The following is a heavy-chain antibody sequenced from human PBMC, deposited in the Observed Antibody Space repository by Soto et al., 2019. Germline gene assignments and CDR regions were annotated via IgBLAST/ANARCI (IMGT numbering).Heavy chain of an antibody. CDR3: TRLHFIVQPGINY. D-gene: IGHD2-2*01. V-gene: IGHV3-73*01. CDR2: IRTKSNSYAT. J-gene: IGHJ4*02. Sequence: GGSLRLSCAASGFSFSDSAIHWVRQASGKGLEWVGRIRTKSNSYATAYAASVKGRFTISRDDSKNTAYLQTNSLKKEDTAVYYCTRLHFIVQPGINYWGQGTLVTVSS. CDR1: GFSFSDSA.